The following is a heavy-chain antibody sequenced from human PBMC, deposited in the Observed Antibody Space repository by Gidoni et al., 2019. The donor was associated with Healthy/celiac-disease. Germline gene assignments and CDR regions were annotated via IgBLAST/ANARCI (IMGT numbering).Heavy chain of an antibody. V-gene: IGHV3-15*07. CDR1: GFTFSNAW. Sequence: AASGFTFSNAWMNWVRQAQGKGLEWVGRIKSKTDGGTADYAAPVKGRFTISRDDSKNTLYLQMNSLKTEDTAVYYCTTEDQYSTSQYSSSWYFDYWGQGTLVTVSS. CDR2: IKSKTDGGTA. CDR3: TTEDQYSTSQYSSSWYFDY. D-gene: IGHD6-13*01. J-gene: IGHJ4*02.